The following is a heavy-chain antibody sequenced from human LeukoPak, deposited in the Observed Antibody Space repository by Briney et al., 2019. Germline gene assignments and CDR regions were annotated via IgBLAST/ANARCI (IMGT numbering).Heavy chain of an antibody. Sequence: SETLSLTCGLYIRSLSGYYWSCIRHPPEGVLEWVGEINHSGSTNYNSSLKSRVTISVDTSKNQFSLKLSSVTAADTAVYYCARGLQLWLHFFDYWGQGTLVTVSS. CDR3: ARGLQLWLHFFDY. D-gene: IGHD5-18*01. J-gene: IGHJ4*02. CDR1: IRSLSGYY. CDR2: INHSGST. V-gene: IGHV4-34*01.